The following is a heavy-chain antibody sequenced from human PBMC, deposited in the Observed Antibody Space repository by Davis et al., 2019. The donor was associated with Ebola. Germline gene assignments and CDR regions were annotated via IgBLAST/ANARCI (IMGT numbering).Heavy chain of an antibody. CDR3: ARDRIKSAEADY. V-gene: IGHV3-48*03. Sequence: PGGSLRLSCTASGFAFSSYELNWVRQAPGKGLEWLSYIDSSGSNMYYAEPVRGRFTISRDNAKNSLYMQMNSLRVEDTAVYYCARDRIKSAEADYWGQGTQVTVSS. J-gene: IGHJ4*02. CDR2: IDSSGSNM. CDR1: GFAFSSYE.